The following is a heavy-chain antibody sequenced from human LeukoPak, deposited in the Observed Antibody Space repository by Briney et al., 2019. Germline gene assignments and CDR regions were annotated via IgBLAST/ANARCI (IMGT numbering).Heavy chain of an antibody. CDR3: ASVDYYGSGSYYNEDAFDI. J-gene: IGHJ3*02. V-gene: IGHV4-59*01. D-gene: IGHD3-10*01. Sequence: PSETLSLTCTVSGGSISSYYWSWIRQPPGKGLEWIGYIYYSGSTDYNPSLKSRVTISIDTSKNQFSLKLSSVTAADTAVYYCASVDYYGSGSYYNEDAFDIWGQGTMVTVSS. CDR1: GGSISSYY. CDR2: IYYSGST.